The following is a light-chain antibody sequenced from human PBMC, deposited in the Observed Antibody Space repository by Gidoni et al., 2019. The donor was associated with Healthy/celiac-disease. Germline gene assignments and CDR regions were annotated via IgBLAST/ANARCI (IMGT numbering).Light chain of an antibody. J-gene: IGKJ1*01. CDR3: QQANSFPWT. CDR2: AAS. CDR1: QGTSSW. V-gene: IGKV1-12*01. Sequence: IQMTQPPSSVSASVGDRVTITCRASQGTSSWLAWYQQKPGKAPKLLIYAASSLQSGVPSRFSGSGSGTDFTLTISSLQPEDFATYYCQQANSFPWTFGQGTKVEIK.